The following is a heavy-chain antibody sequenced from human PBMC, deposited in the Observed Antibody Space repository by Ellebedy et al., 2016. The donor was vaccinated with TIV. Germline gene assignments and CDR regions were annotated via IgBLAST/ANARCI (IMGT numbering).Heavy chain of an antibody. CDR1: GFTFSSYW. D-gene: IGHD4-17*01. V-gene: IGHV3-7*01. CDR2: ITQDGSEK. J-gene: IGHJ4*02. Sequence: GESLKISCAASGFTFSSYWMSWVRQAPGKGLEWVANITQDGSEKYYVDSVKGRFTISRDNAKNSLYLQMNSLRAEDTAVYYCARVATVTTVGENYFDYWGQGTLVTVSS. CDR3: ARVATVTTVGENYFDY.